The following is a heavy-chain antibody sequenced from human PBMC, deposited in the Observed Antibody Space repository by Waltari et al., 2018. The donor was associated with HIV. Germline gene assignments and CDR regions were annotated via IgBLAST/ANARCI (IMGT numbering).Heavy chain of an antibody. CDR1: GYTFSSYD. D-gene: IGHD4-17*01. Sequence: QVQLVQSGAEVQKPGASVKVSCKASGYTFSSYDNNWVRQATGHGREWMGWMNPNSGNTGYAQKFQGRVTMTRNTSISTAYMELSSLRSEDTAVYYCARSYDYGGNPIYYGMDVWGQGTTVTVSS. J-gene: IGHJ6*02. V-gene: IGHV1-8*01. CDR2: MNPNSGNT. CDR3: ARSYDYGGNPIYYGMDV.